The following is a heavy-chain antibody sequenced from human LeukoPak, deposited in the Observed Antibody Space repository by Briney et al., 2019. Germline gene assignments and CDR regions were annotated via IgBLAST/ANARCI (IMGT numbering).Heavy chain of an antibody. Sequence: GGSLRLSCAASGFTFSSYAMSWVRQAPGKGLERVSSISSSSSYIYYADSVKGRFTISRDNAKNSLYLQMNSLRAEDTAVYYCARVSTVRLSSGYLPYYGMDVWGQGTTVTVSS. CDR1: GFTFSSYA. CDR3: ARVSTVRLSSGYLPYYGMDV. V-gene: IGHV3-21*01. J-gene: IGHJ6*02. D-gene: IGHD3-22*01. CDR2: ISSSSSYI.